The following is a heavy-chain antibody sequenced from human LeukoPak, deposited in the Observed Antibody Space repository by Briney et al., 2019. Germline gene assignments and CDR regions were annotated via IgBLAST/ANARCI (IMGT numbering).Heavy chain of an antibody. CDR3: ARELYYGGSGDARGYNWFDP. D-gene: IGHD3-10*01. V-gene: IGHV1-2*02. J-gene: IGHJ5*02. CDR2: INPNSGGT. Sequence: ASVQVSCKASGYTFTGYYMHWVRQAPGQGLEWMGWINPNSGGTNYAQKFQGRVTMTRDTSISTAYMELSRLRSDDTAVYYCARELYYGGSGDARGYNWFDPWGQGTLVTVSS. CDR1: GYTFTGYY.